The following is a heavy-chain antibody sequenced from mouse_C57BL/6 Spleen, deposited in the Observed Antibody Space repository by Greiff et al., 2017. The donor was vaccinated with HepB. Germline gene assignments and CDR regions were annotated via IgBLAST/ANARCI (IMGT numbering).Heavy chain of an antibody. CDR2: IYPGDGDT. CDR1: GYAFSSYW. CDR3: ARWLYGNYSNAMDY. J-gene: IGHJ4*01. Sequence: VQLQQSGAELVKPGASVKISCKASGYAFSSYWMNWVKQRPGKGLEWIGQIYPGDGDTNYNGKFKGKATLTADKSSSTAYMQLSSLTSEDSAVYFGARWLYGNYSNAMDYWGQGTSVTVSS. V-gene: IGHV1-80*01. D-gene: IGHD2-10*02.